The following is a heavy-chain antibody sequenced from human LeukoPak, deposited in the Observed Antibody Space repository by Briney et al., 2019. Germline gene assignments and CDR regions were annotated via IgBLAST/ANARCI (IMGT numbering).Heavy chain of an antibody. J-gene: IGHJ4*02. CDR3: ARAVHCSGGSCYYFDY. CDR2: IYYSGST. V-gene: IGHV4-59*01. CDR1: GGSISSYY. D-gene: IGHD2-15*01. Sequence: SETLSLTCTVSGGSISSYYWSWIRQPPGKGLEWIGFIYYSGSTNYNPSLKSRVTISVDTSKNQFSLKLSSVTAADTAVYYCARAVHCSGGSCYYFDYWGQGTLVTVSS.